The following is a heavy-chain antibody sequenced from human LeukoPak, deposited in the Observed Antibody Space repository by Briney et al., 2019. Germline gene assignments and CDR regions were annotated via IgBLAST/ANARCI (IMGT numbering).Heavy chain of an antibody. D-gene: IGHD3-16*02. CDR3: ARAPSIRVITNFDY. CDR2: MNPNTGNT. J-gene: IGHJ4*02. V-gene: IGHV1-8*01. CDR1: GYTFTSYD. Sequence: ASVKVSCKASGYTFTSYDINWVRQATGQGLEWIGYMNPNTGNTVYAQNFQGRVTMTRDTSISTAYMELSSLTSEDTAVYYCARAPSIRVITNFDYWGQGTLVTASS.